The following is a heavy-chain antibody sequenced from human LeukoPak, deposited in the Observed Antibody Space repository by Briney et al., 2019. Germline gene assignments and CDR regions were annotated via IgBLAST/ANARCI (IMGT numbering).Heavy chain of an antibody. V-gene: IGHV3-33*01. J-gene: IGHJ4*02. D-gene: IGHD2-15*01. CDR2: IWYDGSNK. CDR3: AREERRGGSCYFDY. CDR1: GFTFSSYG. Sequence: GGSLRLSCAASGFTFSSYGMHWVRQAPGKGLEWVAVIWYDGSNKYYADSVKGRFTISRDNSKNTLYLRMNSLRAEDTAVYYCAREERRGGSCYFDYWGQGTLVTVSS.